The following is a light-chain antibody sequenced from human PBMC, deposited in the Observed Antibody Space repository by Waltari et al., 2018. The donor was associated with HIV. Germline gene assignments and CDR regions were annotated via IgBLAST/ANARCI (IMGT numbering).Light chain of an antibody. V-gene: IGLV3-1*01. CDR2: QDS. Sequence: SYELTQPPSVSVSPGQTASITCSGDKLGDKYACWYQQKPGQSPVLVIYQDSKRPSGIPERFSGSNSGNTATLTISGTQAMDEADYYCQAWDSSTRVVFGGGTKLTVL. CDR3: QAWDSSTRVV. CDR1: KLGDKY. J-gene: IGLJ2*01.